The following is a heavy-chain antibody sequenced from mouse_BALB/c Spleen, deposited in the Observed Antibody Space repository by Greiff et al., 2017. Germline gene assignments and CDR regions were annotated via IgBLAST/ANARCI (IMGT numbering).Heavy chain of an antibody. CDR1: GFTFSSYT. CDR3: TRVELTFYAMDY. V-gene: IGHV5-6-4*01. Sequence: EVKVVESGGGLVKPGGSLKLSCAASGFTFSSYTMSWVRQTPEKRLEWVATISSGGSYTYYPDSVKGRFTISRDNAKNTLYLQMSSLKSEDTAMYYCTRVELTFYAMDYWGQGTSVTVSS. CDR2: ISSGGSYT. J-gene: IGHJ4*01. D-gene: IGHD4-1*01.